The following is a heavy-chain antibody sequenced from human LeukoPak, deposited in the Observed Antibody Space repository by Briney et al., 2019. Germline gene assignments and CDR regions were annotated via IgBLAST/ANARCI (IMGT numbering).Heavy chain of an antibody. CDR3: AMKAVPRPRLYDAFDL. D-gene: IGHD2-15*01. V-gene: IGHV3-15*01. J-gene: IGHJ3*01. CDR1: GFTFNDAW. Sequence: PGGSLRLSCAASGFTFNDAWMNWVRQAPGTGLEWVARIKSKTNGETTDYAAPVKGRFIISRDDSKNTLYLQMNSLRADDTAVYYCAMKAVPRPRLYDAFDLWGQGTVVPVSS. CDR2: IKSKTNGETT.